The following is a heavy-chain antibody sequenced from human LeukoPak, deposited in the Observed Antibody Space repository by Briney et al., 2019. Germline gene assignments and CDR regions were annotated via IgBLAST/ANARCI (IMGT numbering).Heavy chain of an antibody. CDR1: GFTFDDYG. J-gene: IGHJ4*02. V-gene: IGHV3-43*02. CDR3: AKDNLRQLTSEYYFDS. CDR2: ISWGGGST. D-gene: IGHD3-9*01. Sequence: GGSLRLSCAASGFTFDDYGMSWVRQAPGKGLEWVSLISWGGGSTFYAESVKGRFTISRDNNKNSLYLQMNSPRTEDTALYYCAKDNLRQLTSEYYFDSWGQGTLVTVSS.